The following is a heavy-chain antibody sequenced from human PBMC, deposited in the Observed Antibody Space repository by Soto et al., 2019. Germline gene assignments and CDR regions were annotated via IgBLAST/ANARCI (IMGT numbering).Heavy chain of an antibody. J-gene: IGHJ4*02. Sequence: GGSLRLSCAASGFTFSKHWMHWFRQAPGKGLVWVSHIKTDGSFTRDADSLKGRFTISRDNARNTLYLQMNGLRAEDTAIYYCVRDNNWSLDYWGQGTLVTVSS. CDR2: IKTDGSFT. D-gene: IGHD1-1*01. CDR3: VRDNNWSLDY. V-gene: IGHV3-74*01. CDR1: GFTFSKHW.